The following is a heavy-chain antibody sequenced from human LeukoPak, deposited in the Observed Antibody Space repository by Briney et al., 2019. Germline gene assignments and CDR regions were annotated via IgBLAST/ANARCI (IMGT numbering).Heavy chain of an antibody. CDR2: IIPIFGTA. Sequence: SVKVSCKASGGTFSSYAISWVRQAPGQGLEWMGGIIPIFGTANYAQKFQGRVTITADESTSTAYMGLSSLRSEDTAVYCCARRSTVTTADYFDYWGRGTLVTVSS. J-gene: IGHJ4*02. D-gene: IGHD4-17*01. CDR3: ARRSTVTTADYFDY. V-gene: IGHV1-69*01. CDR1: GGTFSSYA.